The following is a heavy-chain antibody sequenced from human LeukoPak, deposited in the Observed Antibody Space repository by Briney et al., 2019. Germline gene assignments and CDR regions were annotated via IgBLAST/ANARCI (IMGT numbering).Heavy chain of an antibody. V-gene: IGHV1-69*13. D-gene: IGHD3-3*01. Sequence: ASVKVSCKASGGTFSSYAISWVRRAPGQGLEWMGGIIPIFGTANYAQKFQGRVTITADESTSTAYMELSSLRSEDTAVYYCARDSLNYDFWSGYYKGLGYYYGMDVWGQGTTVTVSS. CDR2: IIPIFGTA. J-gene: IGHJ6*02. CDR1: GGTFSSYA. CDR3: ARDSLNYDFWSGYYKGLGYYYGMDV.